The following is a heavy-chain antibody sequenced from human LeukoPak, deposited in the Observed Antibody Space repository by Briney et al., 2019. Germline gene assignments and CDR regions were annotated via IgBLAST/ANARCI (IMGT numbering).Heavy chain of an antibody. Sequence: ASVKVSCKASGYTFASYDINWVRQATGQGLEWMGWMNPNSGNTGYAQKFQGRVTITRNTSISTAYMELSSLRSEDTAVYYCARGVRVRGLYYYYYMDVWGKGTTVTVSS. V-gene: IGHV1-8*03. D-gene: IGHD3-10*01. J-gene: IGHJ6*03. CDR3: ARGVRVRGLYYYYYMDV. CDR2: MNPNSGNT. CDR1: GYTFASYD.